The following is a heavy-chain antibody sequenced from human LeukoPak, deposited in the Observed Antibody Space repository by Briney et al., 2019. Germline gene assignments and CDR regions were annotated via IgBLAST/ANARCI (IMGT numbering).Heavy chain of an antibody. CDR3: ARGNLFDCGGDCYLTDY. J-gene: IGHJ4*02. V-gene: IGHV1-2*02. Sequence: ASVKVSCKASGYTFTGHCMHWVRQAPGQGLEWMGWISPNNGGTKYAQKFQGRVSMTRDTSISTAYMELTRLISDDTAVYYCARGNLFDCGGDCYLTDYWGQGTLVTVSS. CDR2: ISPNNGGT. D-gene: IGHD2-21*02. CDR1: GYTFTGHC.